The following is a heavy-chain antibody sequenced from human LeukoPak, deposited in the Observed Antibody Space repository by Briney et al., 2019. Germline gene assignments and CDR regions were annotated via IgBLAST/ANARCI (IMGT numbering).Heavy chain of an antibody. V-gene: IGHV1-69*13. D-gene: IGHD2-8*01. Sequence: ASVKVSCKASGGTFSSYAISWVRQAPGQGLEWMGGIIPIFGTANYAQRFQGRVTITADESTSTAYMELSSLRSDDTAVYYCARDECTNGVCYISWFDPWGQGTLVTVSS. J-gene: IGHJ5*02. CDR1: GGTFSSYA. CDR3: ARDECTNGVCYISWFDP. CDR2: IIPIFGTA.